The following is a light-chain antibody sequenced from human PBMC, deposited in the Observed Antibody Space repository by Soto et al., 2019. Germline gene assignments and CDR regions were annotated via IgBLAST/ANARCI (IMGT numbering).Light chain of an antibody. J-gene: IGKJ4*01. CDR2: GAS. CDR3: QQYGSSPLT. CDR1: QSFSTSS. V-gene: IGKV3-20*01. Sequence: EIVLTQSPGTLSLSPGKRATLSCRASQSFSTSSLAWYQQKPGQPPRLLIYGASSRATGIPDRFSASGSGTDFTLTISRLEPEDFAVYYCQQYGSSPLTFGGGTKVEIK.